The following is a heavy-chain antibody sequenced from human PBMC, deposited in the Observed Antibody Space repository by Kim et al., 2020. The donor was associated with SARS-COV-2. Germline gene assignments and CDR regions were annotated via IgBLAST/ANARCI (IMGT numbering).Heavy chain of an antibody. V-gene: IGHV3-7*01. CDR2: GSES. Sequence: GSESNYVDTVMGRFTISRDKAKNSLYLQKNSLRVEDTAVYYCARSVFGDNYWGQGTLVSVSS. CDR3: ARSVFGDNY. J-gene: IGHJ4*02. D-gene: IGHD3-10*02.